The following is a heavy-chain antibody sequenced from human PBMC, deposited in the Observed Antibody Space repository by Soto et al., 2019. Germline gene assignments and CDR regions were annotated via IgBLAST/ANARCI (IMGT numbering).Heavy chain of an antibody. D-gene: IGHD4-17*01. Sequence: QVQLVQSGAEVKKPGASVKVSCKASGYTFTSYGISWVRQAPGQGLEWMEWISAYNGNTNYAQKLQGRVTMTTDTSTSTAYMELRSLRSDDTAVYYCARDLPPYGDYSYYYYGMDVWGQGTTVTVSS. V-gene: IGHV1-18*01. CDR1: GYTFTSYG. CDR3: ARDLPPYGDYSYYYYGMDV. CDR2: ISAYNGNT. J-gene: IGHJ6*02.